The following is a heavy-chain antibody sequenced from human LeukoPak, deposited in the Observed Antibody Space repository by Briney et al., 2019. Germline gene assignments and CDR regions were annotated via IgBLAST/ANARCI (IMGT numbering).Heavy chain of an antibody. D-gene: IGHD3-16*01. CDR2: IYYSGST. CDR1: GGSISSYY. CDR3: ARDHSRGGPYYYGMDV. V-gene: IGHV4-59*01. J-gene: IGHJ6*02. Sequence: KPSETLSLTCTVSGGSISSYYWSWIRQPPGKGLEWIGYIYYSGSTNYNPSLKSRVTISVDTSKNQFSLKLSSVTAADTAVYYCARDHSRGGPYYYGMDVWGQGTTVTVSS.